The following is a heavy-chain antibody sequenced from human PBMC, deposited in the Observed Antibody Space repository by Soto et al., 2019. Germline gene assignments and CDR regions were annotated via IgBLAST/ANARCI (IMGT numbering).Heavy chain of an antibody. CDR3: ATMGTPATGLYYFDY. Sequence: QVQLQESGPGLVKPSQTLSLTCTVSGGSISSGNYYWSWIRQPPGKGLEWIGFISYSGSTYYSLSLKSRVTISVDTSKNQFSLILSFVTAADTAVYYCATMGTPATGLYYFDYWGQGTLVTVSS. J-gene: IGHJ4*02. D-gene: IGHD3-10*01. CDR2: ISYSGST. V-gene: IGHV4-30-4*01. CDR1: GGSISSGNYY.